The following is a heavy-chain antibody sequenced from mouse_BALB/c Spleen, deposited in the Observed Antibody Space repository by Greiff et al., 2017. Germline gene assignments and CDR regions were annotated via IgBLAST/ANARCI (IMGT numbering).Heavy chain of an antibody. V-gene: IGHV5-4*02. D-gene: IGHD2-1*01. CDR2: ISDGGSYT. CDR1: GFTFSDYY. Sequence: EVKLMESGGGLVKPGGSLKLSCAASGFTFSDYYMYWVPQTPEKRLEWVATISDGGSYTYYPDSVKGRFTISRDNAKNNLYLQMSSLKSEDTAMYYCARGGYYGNYWYFDVWGAGTTVTVSS. J-gene: IGHJ1*01. CDR3: ARGGYYGNYWYFDV.